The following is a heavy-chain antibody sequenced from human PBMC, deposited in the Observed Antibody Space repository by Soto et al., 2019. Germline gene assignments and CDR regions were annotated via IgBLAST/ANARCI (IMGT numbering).Heavy chain of an antibody. J-gene: IGHJ4*02. CDR2: IYYSGST. V-gene: IGHV4-59*01. CDR3: ASDIVANDYSGNSFDY. CDR1: GGTISSYY. Sequence: PSETLSLRCPVSGGTISSYYWSWIRRPPGKGLEWIGYIYYSGSTNYNPSLKSRVTISVDTSKNQFSLKLSSVTAADTAVYYCASDIVANDYSGNSFDYWGQGTLVTVS. D-gene: IGHD4-4*01.